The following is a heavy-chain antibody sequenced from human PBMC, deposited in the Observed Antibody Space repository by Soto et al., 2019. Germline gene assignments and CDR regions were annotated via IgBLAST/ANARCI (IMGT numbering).Heavy chain of an antibody. V-gene: IGHV5-51*01. CDR3: VRPDLDKGNAFDI. D-gene: IGHD1-1*01. CDR1: AYTFTRYW. J-gene: IGHJ3*02. CDR2: IYPGDSDT. Sequence: GESLKISCEASAYTFTRYWIGWVRQMPGKGLEWVGIIYPGDSDTRYSPSFQGQVTISADKSISTAYLQWSSLKASDTAMYYCVRPDLDKGNAFDIWGQGTTVTVSS.